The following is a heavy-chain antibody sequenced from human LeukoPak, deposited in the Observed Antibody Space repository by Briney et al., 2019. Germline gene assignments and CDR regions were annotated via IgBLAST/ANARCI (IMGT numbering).Heavy chain of an antibody. CDR2: IFYSGST. J-gene: IGHJ4*02. V-gene: IGHV4-39*07. Sequence: SETLSLTCTVSGGSISTSSYYWGWVRQPPGKGLEWIGNIFYSGSTYYSPSLKSRVTISVDTSKNQFSLKLSSVTAADTAVYYCARGVADIVVVVAATMGPYYFDYWGQGTLVTVSS. D-gene: IGHD2-15*01. CDR1: GGSISTSSYY. CDR3: ARGVADIVVVVAATMGPYYFDY.